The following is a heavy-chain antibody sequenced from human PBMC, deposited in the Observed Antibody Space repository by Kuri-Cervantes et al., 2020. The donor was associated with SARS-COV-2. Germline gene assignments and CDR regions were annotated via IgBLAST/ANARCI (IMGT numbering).Heavy chain of an antibody. CDR3: ARDHGSFRITAAGIDAFDI. CDR1: GGSISSYY. D-gene: IGHD6-13*01. Sequence: SETLSLTCTVSGGSISSYYWSWIRQPPGKGLEWIGYIYYSGSTNYNPSLKSRVTISVDTSKNQFSLKLSSVTAADTAVYYCARDHGSFRITAAGIDAFDIWGQGTMVTV. V-gene: IGHV4-59*01. CDR2: IYYSGST. J-gene: IGHJ3*02.